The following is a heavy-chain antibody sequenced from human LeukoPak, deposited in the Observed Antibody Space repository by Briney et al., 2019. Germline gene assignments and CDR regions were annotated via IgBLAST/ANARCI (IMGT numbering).Heavy chain of an antibody. Sequence: GGSLRLSCAASGFTFSDYYMSWIRQAPGKGLEWVSYISSSSYIYYADSVKGRFTISRDNAKNSLYLQMNSLRAEDTAVYYCARVLSRFDILTGEPLYYYYYMDVWGKGTTVTVSS. V-gene: IGHV3-11*06. J-gene: IGHJ6*03. CDR1: GFTFSDYY. CDR2: ISSSSYI. CDR3: ARVLSRFDILTGEPLYYYYYMDV. D-gene: IGHD3-9*01.